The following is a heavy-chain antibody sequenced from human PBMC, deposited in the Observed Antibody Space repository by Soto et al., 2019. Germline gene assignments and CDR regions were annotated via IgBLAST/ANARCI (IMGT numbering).Heavy chain of an antibody. D-gene: IGHD3-3*01. CDR1: GFTFSSYA. Sequence: GGSLRLSCAASGFTFSSYAMRGVRQAPGKGLEWVSAISGRGCRTYYADSVKGRFTLSRDNSQNTLYWQMSSLRAEDTAPYYCARIPKGGFLEWFIGGGMDVWGQESTVTVSS. V-gene: IGHV3-23*01. CDR2: ISGRGCRT. CDR3: ARIPKGGFLEWFIGGGMDV. J-gene: IGHJ6*02.